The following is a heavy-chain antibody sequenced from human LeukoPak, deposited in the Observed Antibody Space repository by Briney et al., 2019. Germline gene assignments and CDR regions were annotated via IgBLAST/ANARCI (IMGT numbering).Heavy chain of an antibody. CDR3: ARVYSSGYYLEKATRQIGYFDY. V-gene: IGHV4-34*01. CDR2: INHSGST. D-gene: IGHD3-22*01. Sequence: PSETLSLTCAVYGGSFSGYYWSWIRQPPGKGLEWIGEINHSGSTNYNPSLKSRVTISVDTSKNQFSLKLSSVTAADTAVYYCARVYSSGYYLEKATRQIGYFDYWGQGTLVTVSS. CDR1: GGSFSGYY. J-gene: IGHJ4*02.